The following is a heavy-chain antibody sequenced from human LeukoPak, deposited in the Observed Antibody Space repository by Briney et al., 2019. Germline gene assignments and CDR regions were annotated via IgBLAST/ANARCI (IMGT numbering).Heavy chain of an antibody. CDR1: GGSISSYY. CDR3: ARRPVTNPRGRDYYYYGMDV. J-gene: IGHJ6*02. V-gene: IGHV4-59*08. Sequence: SETLSLTCTVSGGSISSYYWSWIRQPSGKGLEWIGYIYYSGSTNYNPSLKSRVTISVDTSKNQFSLKLSSVTAADTAVYYCARRPVTNPRGRDYYYYGMDVWGQGTTVTVSS. CDR2: IYYSGST. D-gene: IGHD4-11*01.